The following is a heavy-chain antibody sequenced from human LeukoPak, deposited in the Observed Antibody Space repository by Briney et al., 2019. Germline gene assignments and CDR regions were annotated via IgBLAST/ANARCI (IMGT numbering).Heavy chain of an antibody. J-gene: IGHJ4*02. CDR1: GYTLTELS. CDR2: FDPEDGET. V-gene: IGHV1-24*01. CDR3: ATECRYDYVWGSYYY. Sequence: ASVKVSCKVSGYTLTELSMHWVQQAPGKGLEWMGGFDPEDGETIYAQKFQGRVTMTEDTSTDTAYMELSSLRSEDTAVYYCATECRYDYVWGSYYYWGQGTLVTVSS. D-gene: IGHD3-16*01.